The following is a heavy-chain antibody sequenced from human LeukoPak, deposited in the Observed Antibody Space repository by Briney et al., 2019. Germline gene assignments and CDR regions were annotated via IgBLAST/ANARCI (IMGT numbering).Heavy chain of an antibody. V-gene: IGHV3-23*01. D-gene: IGHD6-19*01. Sequence: GGSLRLSCAASGFTFSNHAMNWVRQTPGKGLEGVSSIGGNGVSTYYADSVKGRFTISRDNSKDTLYLQMNSLSAEDTAVYYCARCTKYTTGWCNWFDPWGQGTLVTVSS. CDR3: ARCTKYTTGWCNWFDP. CDR2: IGGNGVST. J-gene: IGHJ5*02. CDR1: GFTFSNHA.